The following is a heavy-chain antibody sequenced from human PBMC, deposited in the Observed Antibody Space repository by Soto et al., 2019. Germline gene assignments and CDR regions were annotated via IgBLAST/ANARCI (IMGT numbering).Heavy chain of an antibody. Sequence: EVQLVESGGGLVQPGGSLRLSCVVSGLTFRNYGMRWVRQAPGKGLEWVANINQDGSESYYVDSVKGRFTISRDNATNTLYLQMTSLRPEDTAVYYCARPARECSSPSCWNWCQGTLVTVSS. CDR2: INQDGSES. D-gene: IGHD2-2*01. CDR1: GLTFRNYG. V-gene: IGHV3-7*01. CDR3: ARPARECSSPSCWN. J-gene: IGHJ4*02.